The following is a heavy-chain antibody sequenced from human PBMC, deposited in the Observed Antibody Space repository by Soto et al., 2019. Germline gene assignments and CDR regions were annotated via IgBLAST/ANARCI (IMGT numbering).Heavy chain of an antibody. CDR2: IYPGDSDT. Sequence: PGESLKISCKGSGYSFTSYWIGWVRQMPGKGLEWMGIIYPGDSDTRYSPSFQGQVTISADKSISTAYLQWSSLKASDTAMYYCARHVVITKNCISTSCHYGPYAFDIRGQRTTVTGSS. V-gene: IGHV5-51*01. CDR3: ARHVVITKNCISTSCHYGPYAFDI. D-gene: IGHD2-2*01. CDR1: GYSFTSYW. J-gene: IGHJ3*02.